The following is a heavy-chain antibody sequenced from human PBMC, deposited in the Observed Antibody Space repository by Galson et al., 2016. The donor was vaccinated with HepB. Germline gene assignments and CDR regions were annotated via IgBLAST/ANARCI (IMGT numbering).Heavy chain of an antibody. CDR3: ARDRVGSGYYYTD. CDR1: GYTFSSYG. CDR2: ISAYNGDI. J-gene: IGHJ4*02. Sequence: SVKVSCKASGYTFSSYGISWMRQAPGQGLEWMGWISAYNGDIDYAQKFQDRVTMTTDTSTSTAYMELRSLRSDDTAVYYCARDRVGSGYYYTDWGQGTLVTVSS. V-gene: IGHV1-18*01. D-gene: IGHD3-22*01.